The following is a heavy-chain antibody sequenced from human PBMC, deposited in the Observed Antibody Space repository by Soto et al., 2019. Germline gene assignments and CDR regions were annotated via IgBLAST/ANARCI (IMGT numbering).Heavy chain of an antibody. J-gene: IGHJ4*02. V-gene: IGHV1-69*12. Sequence: QVQLVQSGAEVKKPESSVKVSCKAPGGNFSTYAISWVRQAPGQGLEWMGGIIPMFGTANYAQRFQDRVTISADETTNTVYMKLSMLRTKDTAVYFGACGIPRGLRRINNGYSGWGQGTLVTVSS. CDR1: GGNFSTYA. CDR2: IIPMFGTA. CDR3: ACGIPRGLRRINNGYSG. D-gene: IGHD5-12*01.